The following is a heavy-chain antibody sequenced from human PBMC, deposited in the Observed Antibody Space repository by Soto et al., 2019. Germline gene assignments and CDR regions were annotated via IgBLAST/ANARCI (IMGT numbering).Heavy chain of an antibody. Sequence: EVQLVESGGGLVQPGRSLRLSCAASGFNFADYAMHWVRQAPGKGLEWVSGISWDGGRIGYADSVKGRFTISRDNAKKSLFLQMNSLRPEDTALYYCAKVVVQATQPRYYFSGMDVWGQGPTVTVSS. CDR3: AKVVVQATQPRYYFSGMDV. D-gene: IGHD2-15*01. CDR1: GFNFADYA. CDR2: ISWDGGRI. J-gene: IGHJ6*02. V-gene: IGHV3-9*01.